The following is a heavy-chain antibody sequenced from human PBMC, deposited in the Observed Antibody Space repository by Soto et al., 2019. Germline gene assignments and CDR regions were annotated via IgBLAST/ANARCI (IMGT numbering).Heavy chain of an antibody. CDR1: GFTFSSYA. J-gene: IGHJ4*02. V-gene: IGHV3-23*01. Sequence: GGSLRLSCAASGFTFSSYAMSWVRQAPGKGLEWVSAISGSGGSTYYADSVKGRFTISRDNSKNTRYLQMNSLRAEDTAVYYCAKDVYGSGSSFDYWGQGTLVTVSS. CDR2: ISGSGGST. D-gene: IGHD3-10*01. CDR3: AKDVYGSGSSFDY.